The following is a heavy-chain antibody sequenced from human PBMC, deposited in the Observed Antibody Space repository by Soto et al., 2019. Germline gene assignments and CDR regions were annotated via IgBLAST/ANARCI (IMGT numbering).Heavy chain of an antibody. J-gene: IGHJ6*02. CDR1: GFTFRNYD. V-gene: IGHV3-13*05. CDR3: ARTDRDFYGLDV. Sequence: EVQLVESGGGLVQPGGSLRLSCEDSGFTFRNYDMHWVRQGTGKGLEWVSGISAAGDPDYADSVEGRFTISRENAQNSLFLQMNSLRVGDTAVYYCARTDRDFYGLDVWGQGTTVIVSS. CDR2: ISAAGDP.